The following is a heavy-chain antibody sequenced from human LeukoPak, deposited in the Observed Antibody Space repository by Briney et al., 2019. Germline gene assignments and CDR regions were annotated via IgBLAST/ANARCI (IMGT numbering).Heavy chain of an antibody. CDR3: ARVYCSGGSCLDAFDI. CDR1: GYTFTSYG. J-gene: IGHJ3*02. Sequence: GASVKVSCKASGYTFTSYGISWVRQAPGQGLEWMGWINTNNGNTDSAQKVQGRVTLTTDTSTTTAYMELRSLRSDDTAVYYCARVYCSGGSCLDAFDIWGQGTMVTVSS. CDR2: INTNNGNT. D-gene: IGHD2-15*01. V-gene: IGHV1-18*01.